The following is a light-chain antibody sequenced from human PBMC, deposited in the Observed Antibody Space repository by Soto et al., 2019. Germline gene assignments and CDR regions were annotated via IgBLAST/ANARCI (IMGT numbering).Light chain of an antibody. Sequence: AIRMTQSPSSFSASTGDRVTITCRASQGISSYLAWYQQKPGKAPKLLIYAASTLQSGVPSRFSGSGPGTDFTLTSSCLQAEDFATYYCQQYYSYPLTFGGGTKVEIK. CDR3: QQYYSYPLT. CDR1: QGISSY. V-gene: IGKV1-8*01. J-gene: IGKJ4*01. CDR2: AAS.